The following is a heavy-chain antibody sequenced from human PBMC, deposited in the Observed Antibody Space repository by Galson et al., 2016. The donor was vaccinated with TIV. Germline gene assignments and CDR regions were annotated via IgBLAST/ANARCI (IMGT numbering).Heavy chain of an antibody. CDR1: GFTFASYG. CDR3: GRAFYNNGWFIEY. Sequence: SLRLFCAASGFTFASYGMHWVRQAPGKGLEWVTLMWYDGSDKYYADSVKGRFTISRDNSKNTLYLQMTSLRAEDTAMYYCGRAFYNNGWFIEYWGQGTLVTVSS. J-gene: IGHJ4*02. V-gene: IGHV3-33*01. CDR2: MWYDGSDK. D-gene: IGHD6-19*01.